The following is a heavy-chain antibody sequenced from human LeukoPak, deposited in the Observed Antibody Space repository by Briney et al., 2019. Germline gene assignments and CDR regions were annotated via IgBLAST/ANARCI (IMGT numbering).Heavy chain of an antibody. J-gene: IGHJ1*01. CDR2: IYYSGST. CDR1: GGSISSGDYY. V-gene: IGHV4-30-4*01. Sequence: PSQTLSLTCTVSGGSISSGDYYWSWLRQPPGKGLEWIGYIYYSGSTYYNPSLKSRVTISVDTSKNQFSLKLSSVTAADTAVYYCARAKPNYYDSSGYYYVPYNYAEYFQHWGQGTLVTVSS. CDR3: ARAKPNYYDSSGYYYVPYNYAEYFQH. D-gene: IGHD3-22*01.